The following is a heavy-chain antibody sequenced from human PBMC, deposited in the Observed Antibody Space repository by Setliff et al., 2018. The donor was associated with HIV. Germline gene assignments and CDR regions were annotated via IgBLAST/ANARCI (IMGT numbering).Heavy chain of an antibody. CDR1: SGSISTSSYY. CDR3: ARSSADRSAVLGLAIAFDI. D-gene: IGHD6-6*01. J-gene: IGHJ3*02. CDR2: IYYSGST. Sequence: PSETLSLTCIVSSGSISTSSYYWGLIRQPPGKGLEWIGSIYYSGSTYYNPSLKSRVTISVDTSKNQFYPNLTSVTAADTAVHYCARSSADRSAVLGLAIAFDIWRPGTKVTVSS. V-gene: IGHV4-39*07.